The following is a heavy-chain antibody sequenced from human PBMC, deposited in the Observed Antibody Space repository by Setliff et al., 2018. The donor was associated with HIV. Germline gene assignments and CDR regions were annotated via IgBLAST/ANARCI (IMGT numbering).Heavy chain of an antibody. V-gene: IGHV1-2*06. J-gene: IGHJ3*02. D-gene: IGHD6-19*01. Sequence: ASVKVSCKASGYTFNDYYMHWVRQAPGQGLGWMGRINPNSGGTNYAQKFQGRVTMTRDTSISTAYLELSRLRADDTAVYYCARRAVAGVGDAFDIWGQGKMVTVSS. CDR3: ARRAVAGVGDAFDI. CDR2: INPNSGGT. CDR1: GYTFNDYY.